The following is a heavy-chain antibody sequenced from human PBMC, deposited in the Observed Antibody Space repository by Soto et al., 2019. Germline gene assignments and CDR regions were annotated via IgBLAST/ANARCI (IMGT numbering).Heavy chain of an antibody. Sequence: QITLKESGPTLVKPTQTLTLTCTFSGFSLSTSGVGVGWIRQPPGKALEWLALIYWDDDKRYSPSLKSRLTITKDTSKNQVVLTMTNMDPVDTATYYCAHRLVTTVVTQVSEYFQHWGQGTLVTVSS. CDR2: IYWDDDK. V-gene: IGHV2-5*02. J-gene: IGHJ1*01. CDR3: AHRLVTTVVTQVSEYFQH. CDR1: GFSLSTSGVG. D-gene: IGHD4-17*01.